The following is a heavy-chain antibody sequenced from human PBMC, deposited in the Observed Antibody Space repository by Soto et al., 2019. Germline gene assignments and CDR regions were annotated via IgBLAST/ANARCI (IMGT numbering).Heavy chain of an antibody. CDR1: GGTFSSYT. Sequence: SVKVSCKASGGTFSSYTISWVRQAPGQGLEWMGRIIPILGIANYAQKFQGRVTITADKSTSTAYMELSSLRSEDTAVYYCAREPIVATITQKYYFDYWGQGTLVTVSS. J-gene: IGHJ4*02. CDR3: AREPIVATITQKYYFDY. V-gene: IGHV1-69*04. CDR2: IIPILGIA. D-gene: IGHD5-12*01.